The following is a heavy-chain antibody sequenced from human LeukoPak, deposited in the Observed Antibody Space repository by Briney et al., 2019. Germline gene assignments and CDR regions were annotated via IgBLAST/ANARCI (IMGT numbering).Heavy chain of an antibody. CDR3: ARVLSGITMVRGVIALFDY. D-gene: IGHD3-10*01. CDR2: INPNSGGT. CDR1: GYTFTGYY. J-gene: IGHJ4*02. V-gene: IGHV1-2*02. Sequence: ASVKVSCKASGYTFTGYYMHWVRQAPGQGLEWMGWINPNSGGTNYAQKFQGRVTMTRDTSISTAYMELSRLRSDGTAVYYCARVLSGITMVRGVIALFDYWGQGTLVTVSS.